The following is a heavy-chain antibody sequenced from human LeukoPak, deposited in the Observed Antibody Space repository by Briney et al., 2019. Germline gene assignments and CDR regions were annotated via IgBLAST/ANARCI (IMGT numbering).Heavy chain of an antibody. V-gene: IGHV1-69*05. D-gene: IGHD6-6*01. J-gene: IGHJ6*03. Sequence: SAKLSCKVSGGTFSSYAISWVRHAPGQGLEWMGGIIPIFGTANYAQKFQGRVTITTDESTSTAYMELSSLRSEDTAVYYCASGSSSSYYYYYIDAWGKGTTVTVSS. CDR2: IIPIFGTA. CDR1: GGTFSSYA. CDR3: ASGSSSSYYYYYIDA.